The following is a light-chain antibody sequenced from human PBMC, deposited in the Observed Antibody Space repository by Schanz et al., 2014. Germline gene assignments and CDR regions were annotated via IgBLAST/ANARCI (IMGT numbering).Light chain of an antibody. J-gene: IGLJ3*02. V-gene: IGLV1-40*01. Sequence: QSVLTQPPSVSGAPGQRVTISCTGSSSNIGTGYDVHWYQQLPGTAPKVLIYADTYRPSGVPDRFSGSKSGTSASLAITGLQAEDEADYYCSSHGGSRVFGGGTKLTVL. CDR3: SSHGGSRV. CDR1: SSNIGTGYD. CDR2: ADT.